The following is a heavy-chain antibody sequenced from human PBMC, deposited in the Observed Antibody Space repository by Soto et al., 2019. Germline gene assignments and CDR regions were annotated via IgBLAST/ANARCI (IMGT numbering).Heavy chain of an antibody. CDR2: IIPIFGTA. CDR1: GGTFSSYA. D-gene: IGHD3-3*01. Sequence: QVQLVQSGAEVKKPGSSVKVSCKASGGTFSSYAISWVRQAPGQGLEWMGGIIPIFGTANYAQRFQGRVTITADESTSTAYMELSSLRSEDTAVYYCARDNRVLRFLENWFDPCGQGTLVTVSS. J-gene: IGHJ5*02. CDR3: ARDNRVLRFLENWFDP. V-gene: IGHV1-69*01.